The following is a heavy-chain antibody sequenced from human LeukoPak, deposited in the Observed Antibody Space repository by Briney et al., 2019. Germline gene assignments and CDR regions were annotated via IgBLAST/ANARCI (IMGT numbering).Heavy chain of an antibody. Sequence: GGFLRLSCAASGITFSSYAMIWVRQAPGKGLEWVSAISGSGDRTYHADSVKGRLTTSRDNSKNTLYLQMSSLRAEDTAVYYCAKDSGYHFLDYWGQGTPVTVSS. CDR3: AKDSGYHFLDY. D-gene: IGHD3-22*01. CDR2: ISGSGDRT. V-gene: IGHV3-23*01. CDR1: GITFSSYA. J-gene: IGHJ4*02.